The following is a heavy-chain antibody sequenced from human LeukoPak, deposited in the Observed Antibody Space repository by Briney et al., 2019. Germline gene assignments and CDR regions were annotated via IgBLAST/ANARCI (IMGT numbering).Heavy chain of an antibody. CDR3: ARGRIYYDGSGHYYPDY. CDR1: GYTFTGYY. D-gene: IGHD3-22*01. CDR2: INPNSGGT. J-gene: IGHJ4*02. Sequence: GASVKVSCKASGYTFTGYYMHWVRQAPGQGLEWMGWINPNSGGTNYARKFQGRVTMTRDTSISTAYMELSRLRSDDTAVYYCARGRIYYDGSGHYYPDYWGQGTLLTVSS. V-gene: IGHV1-2*02.